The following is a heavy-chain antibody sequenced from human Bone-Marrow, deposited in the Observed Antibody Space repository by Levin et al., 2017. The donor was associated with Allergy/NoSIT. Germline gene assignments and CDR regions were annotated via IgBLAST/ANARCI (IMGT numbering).Heavy chain of an antibody. CDR1: GGTFSSYA. D-gene: IGHD6-13*01. V-gene: IGHV1-69*06. CDR3: ARRRQQLVPSYYYYGMDV. J-gene: IGHJ6*02. Sequence: ASVKVSCKASGGTFSSYAISWVRQAPGQGLEWMGGIIPIFGTANYAQKFQGRVTITADKSTSTAYMELSSLRSEDTAVYYCARRRQQLVPSYYYYGMDVWGQGTTVTVSS. CDR2: IIPIFGTA.